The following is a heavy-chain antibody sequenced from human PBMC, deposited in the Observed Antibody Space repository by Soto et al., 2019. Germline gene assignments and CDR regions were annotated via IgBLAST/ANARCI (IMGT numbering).Heavy chain of an antibody. V-gene: IGHV3-48*02. D-gene: IGHD3-22*01. CDR2: ISSTSNTI. CDR3: ARYYYDSSGYRAFDY. CDR1: GFTFSSYS. J-gene: IGHJ4*02. Sequence: LRLSCAASGFTFSSYSMNWVRQAPGKGLEWVSYISSTSNTIYYADSVKGRFTISRDNAKNSLYLHMNSLRDEDTAVYYCARYYYDSSGYRAFDYWGQGTLVTVSS.